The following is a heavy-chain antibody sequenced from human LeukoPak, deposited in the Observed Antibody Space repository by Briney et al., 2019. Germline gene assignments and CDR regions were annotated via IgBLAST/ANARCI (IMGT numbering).Heavy chain of an antibody. CDR1: GFTFSSSS. J-gene: IGHJ5*02. V-gene: IGHV3-21*01. D-gene: IGHD6-19*01. Sequence: PGGSLRLSCAASGFTFSSSSMSWVRQAPGKGLEWVSAISSSSTYIYYADSVKGRFNISRDNSKSTLFLQMNSLRVEDTAVYYCARGGIAVAGDDLWGQGTLVTVSA. CDR2: ISSSSTYI. CDR3: ARGGIAVAGDDL.